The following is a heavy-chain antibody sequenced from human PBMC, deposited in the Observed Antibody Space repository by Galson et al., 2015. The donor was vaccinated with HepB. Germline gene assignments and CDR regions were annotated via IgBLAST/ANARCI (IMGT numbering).Heavy chain of an antibody. V-gene: IGHV3-48*02. CDR2: ISSSSSTI. D-gene: IGHD5-18*01. CDR3: AREDRGYSYGPTLDY. Sequence: SLRLSCAASGFTFSDYGMHWVRRAPGKGLEWVSYISSSSSTIYYADSVKGRFTISRDNAKNSLYLQMKSLRDEDTAVYYCAREDRGYSYGPTLDYWGQGTLVTVSS. CDR1: GFTFSDYG. J-gene: IGHJ4*02.